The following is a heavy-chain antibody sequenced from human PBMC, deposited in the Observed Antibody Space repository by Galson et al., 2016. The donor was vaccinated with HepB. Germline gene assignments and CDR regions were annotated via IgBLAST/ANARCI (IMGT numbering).Heavy chain of an antibody. CDR3: ARVTPPWWSGP. V-gene: IGHV3-66*01. Sequence: SLRLSCAASAFTVSGTYMTWVRQSPGKGLEWVSLIYSGGITYYADSVRGRFSISRDISKKLLYLQMNSLRAEDTAVYYCARVTPPWWSGPWGQGTLVTVS. CDR1: AFTVSGTY. J-gene: IGHJ5*02. CDR2: IYSGGIT.